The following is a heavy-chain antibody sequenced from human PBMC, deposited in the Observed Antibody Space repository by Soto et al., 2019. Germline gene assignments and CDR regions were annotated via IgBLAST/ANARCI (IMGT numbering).Heavy chain of an antibody. CDR3: AGMPYTSGLRFDP. Sequence: TLSLTCNISVDSYSISTYSWSWILRPPGKALQWIGFIYQSGVTSYNPSLASRVSISLDRSNNQCSLKLKSVTAADTAVYFCAGMPYTSGLRFDPWGPGTLVTVSS. V-gene: IGHV4-30-2*01. J-gene: IGHJ5*02. D-gene: IGHD6-19*01. CDR2: IYQSGVT. CDR1: VDSYSISTYS.